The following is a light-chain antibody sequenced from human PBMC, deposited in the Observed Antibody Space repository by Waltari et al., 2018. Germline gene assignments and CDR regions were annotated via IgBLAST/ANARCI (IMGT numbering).Light chain of an antibody. CDR1: SLRSYF. J-gene: IGLJ2*01. CDR2: DKN. V-gene: IGLV3-19*01. Sequence: SSELTQDPAVSVAMGQTVRITCQGDSLRSYFAIWYPQRPGQAPRLVMYDKNNRPSGVPARFSGSSSHNTASLTITGAQAEDEASYYCHSRDASGVGGSFGGGTKLTVL. CDR3: HSRDASGVGGS.